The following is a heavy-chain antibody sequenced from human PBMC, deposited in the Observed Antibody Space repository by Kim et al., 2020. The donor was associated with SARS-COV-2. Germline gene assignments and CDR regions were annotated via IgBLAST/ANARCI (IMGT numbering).Heavy chain of an antibody. D-gene: IGHD3-16*02. V-gene: IGHV1-69*01. CDR2: A. Sequence: ANYAQKVQGRFTITADESTSTAYMELSSLSSEDTALYYCARTTNSYGFLNFWGQGTLVTVSA. J-gene: IGHJ4*02. CDR3: ARTTNSYGFLNF.